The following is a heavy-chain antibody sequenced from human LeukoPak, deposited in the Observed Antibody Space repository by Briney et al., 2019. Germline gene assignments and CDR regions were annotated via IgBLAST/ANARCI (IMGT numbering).Heavy chain of an antibody. V-gene: IGHV1-2*04. CDR2: INPNSGGT. D-gene: IGHD3-22*01. Sequence: GASVKVSCKASGYTFTGYYMHWVRQAPGQGLEWMGWINPNSGGTNYAQKFQGWVTMTRDTSISTAYMELSRLRSDDTAVYYCARIDYDSSGYYLDYWGQGTLVTVSS. J-gene: IGHJ4*02. CDR1: GYTFTGYY. CDR3: ARIDYDSSGYYLDY.